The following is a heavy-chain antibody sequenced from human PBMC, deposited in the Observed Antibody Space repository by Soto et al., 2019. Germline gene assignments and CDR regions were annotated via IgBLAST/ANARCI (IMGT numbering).Heavy chain of an antibody. CDR3: ARKSNSDISGYYYFDD. Sequence: EGQLVESGGGLVEPGGSLRLSCAASGFIFSSSDMTWVRQAPGKGLEYVSSINYNGIYTFYAEPAKGRVTISRDNAKNSLYLQMYSLTAGDTAVYFCARKSNSDISGYYYFDDWGQGTLVIVSS. J-gene: IGHJ4*02. CDR2: INYNGIYT. D-gene: IGHD3-22*01. V-gene: IGHV3-21*06. CDR1: GFIFSSSD.